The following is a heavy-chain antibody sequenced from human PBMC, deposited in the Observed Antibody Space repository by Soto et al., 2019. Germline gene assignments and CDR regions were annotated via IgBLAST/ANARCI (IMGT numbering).Heavy chain of an antibody. CDR1: GFTFSSYW. J-gene: IGHJ6*02. V-gene: IGHV3-7*05. CDR3: ARDEGKYYYYGMDV. D-gene: IGHD3-10*01. Sequence: PGGSLRLSCAASGFTFSSYWMSWVRQAPGKRLERVANIKQDGSVKYYVDSVKGRFTISRDNAKNSLYLQMNSLRAEDTAVYYCARDEGKYYYYGMDVWGQGTTVTVSS. CDR2: IKQDGSVK.